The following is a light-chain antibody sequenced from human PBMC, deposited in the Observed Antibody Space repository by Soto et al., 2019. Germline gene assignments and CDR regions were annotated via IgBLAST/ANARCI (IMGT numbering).Light chain of an antibody. J-gene: IGKJ1*01. Sequence: DIQMTQSPSSLSASVGDRVTITCRASQIISTYLNWYQQKPGQAPKVLIYAASSLQSGVPSRFSGSGSGTDFTLTISSLQPEDFATYYCQQSYSTPRTFGQGTKVEIK. CDR2: AAS. CDR3: QQSYSTPRT. V-gene: IGKV1-39*01. CDR1: QIISTY.